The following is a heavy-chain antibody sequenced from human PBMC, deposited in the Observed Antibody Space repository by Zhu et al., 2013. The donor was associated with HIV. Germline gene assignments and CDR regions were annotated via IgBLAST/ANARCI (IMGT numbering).Heavy chain of an antibody. CDR1: GGSISSYY. J-gene: IGHJ6*02. CDR2: IYYSGST. V-gene: IGHV4-59*01. D-gene: IGHD3-10*01. Sequence: QVQLQESGPGLVKPSETLSLTCTVSGGSISSYYWSWIRQPPGKGLEWIGYIYYSGSTNYNPSLKSRVTISVDTSKNQFSLKLSSVTAADTAVYYCARAVQGISYYYGMDVWGQGTTVTVSS. CDR3: ARAVQGISYYYGMDV.